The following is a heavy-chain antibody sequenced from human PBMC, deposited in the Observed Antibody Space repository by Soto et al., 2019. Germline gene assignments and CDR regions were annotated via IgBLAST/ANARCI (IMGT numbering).Heavy chain of an antibody. CDR2: IYHIVST. CDR1: GGSISSSNW. V-gene: IGHV4-4*02. CDR3: ARDGYSSRLYRFAY. J-gene: IGHJ4*02. Sequence: SETLALTCAVSGGSISSSNWWSCVGQPPGKGLEWIGEIYHIVSTNYNPSLKLRVTISVAKSKNQFSLKLSSVTAADTAVYYSARDGYSSRLYRFAYWGQGALVTVSS. D-gene: IGHD6-19*01.